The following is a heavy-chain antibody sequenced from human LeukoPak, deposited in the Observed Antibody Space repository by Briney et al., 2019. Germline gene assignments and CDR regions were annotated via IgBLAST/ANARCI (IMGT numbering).Heavy chain of an antibody. CDR1: GFTVSSNY. CDR3: AKFFRTAVAGTLDY. D-gene: IGHD6-19*01. V-gene: IGHV3-53*01. CDR2: IYRGGGT. J-gene: IGHJ4*02. Sequence: PGGSLRLSCAASGFTVSSNYMSWVRQAPGKGLEWVSVIYRGGGTYYADSVKGRSTISRDNSKNTLYLQMYSLRADDTAVYYCAKFFRTAVAGTLDYWGQGTLVTVSS.